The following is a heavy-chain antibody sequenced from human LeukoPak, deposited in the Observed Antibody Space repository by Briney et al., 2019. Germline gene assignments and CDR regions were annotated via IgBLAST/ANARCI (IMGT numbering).Heavy chain of an antibody. J-gene: IGHJ4*02. CDR1: GFTFSSYG. Sequence: GGSLRLSCAASGFTFSSYGMHWVRQAPGKGLEWVAIIWYDGSKEYYADSVKGRFTISRDNSKNTLYLQMTSLRAEDTAVYYCARDWLGYYYDTSAYYPTHFDYWGQGSLVTVS. V-gene: IGHV3-33*01. CDR3: ARDWLGYYYDTSAYYPTHFDY. D-gene: IGHD3-22*01. CDR2: IWYDGSKE.